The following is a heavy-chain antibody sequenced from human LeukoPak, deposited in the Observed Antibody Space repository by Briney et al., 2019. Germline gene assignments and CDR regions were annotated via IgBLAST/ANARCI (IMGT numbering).Heavy chain of an antibody. J-gene: IGHJ4*02. V-gene: IGHV3-30*03. CDR1: GFTFSSYG. D-gene: IGHD5-18*01. CDR2: ISYDGSNK. CDR3: SRQYISGQWYFDY. Sequence: GGSLRLSCAASGFTFSSYGMHWVRQAPGKGLEWVAVISYDGSNKYYADSVKGRFTISRDNSKNTLYLQMNSLIPEDTAVYYCSRQYISGQWYFDYWGQGTLVTVSS.